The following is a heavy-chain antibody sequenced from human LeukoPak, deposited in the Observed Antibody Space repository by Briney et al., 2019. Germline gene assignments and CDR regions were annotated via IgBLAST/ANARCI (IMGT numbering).Heavy chain of an antibody. Sequence: ASVKVSCKASGGTFSSYAISWVRQAPGQGLEWMGGIIPIFGTANYAQKFQGRVTITADESTSTAYMELSSLRSEDTAVYYCAERGGLAALGGLFRPLGQGTLVTVSS. D-gene: IGHD2-15*01. J-gene: IGHJ5*02. CDR2: IIPIFGTA. V-gene: IGHV1-69*13. CDR3: AERGGLAALGGLFRP. CDR1: GGTFSSYA.